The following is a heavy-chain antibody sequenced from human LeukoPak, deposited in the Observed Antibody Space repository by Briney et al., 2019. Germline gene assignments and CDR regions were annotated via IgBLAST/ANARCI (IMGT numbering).Heavy chain of an antibody. Sequence: ASVKVSCKASGYSFTTYAMNWVGQAPGQGLEWMGWISAYNGNTKYAQKLQGRVTITTDTSTSTAYMELRSLRSDDTAVYYCARGRIVVVPAAMEYWGQGTLVTVSS. J-gene: IGHJ4*02. CDR1: GYSFTTYA. D-gene: IGHD2-2*01. V-gene: IGHV1-18*01. CDR2: ISAYNGNT. CDR3: ARGRIVVVPAAMEY.